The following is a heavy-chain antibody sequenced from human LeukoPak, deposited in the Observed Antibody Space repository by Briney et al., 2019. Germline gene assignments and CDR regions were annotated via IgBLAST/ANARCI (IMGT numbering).Heavy chain of an antibody. CDR3: ARATVVAMASTQHAFDI. CDR1: GGSINSGGYY. J-gene: IGHJ3*02. V-gene: IGHV4-31*03. Sequence: SETLSLTCTVSGGSINSGGYYWSWIRQHPGKGLEWIGYIYYSGSTYYNPSLKSRVTISVDTSKNQFSLKLSSVTAADTAVYYCARATVVAMASTQHAFDIWGQGTMVTVSS. D-gene: IGHD5-12*01. CDR2: IYYSGST.